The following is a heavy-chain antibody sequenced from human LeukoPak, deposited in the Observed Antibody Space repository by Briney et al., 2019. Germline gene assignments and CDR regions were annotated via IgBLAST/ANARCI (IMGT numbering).Heavy chain of an antibody. CDR3: ARGPGAAMVDILDYYYYMDV. D-gene: IGHD5-18*01. CDR1: GGTFSSYA. Sequence: SVKVSCKASGGTFSSYAISWVRQAPGQGLEWMGRIIPIFGTANYAQKFQGRVTITTDESTSTAYMELSSLRSEDTAVYYCARGPGAAMVDILDYYYYMDVWGKGTTVTASS. V-gene: IGHV1-69*05. CDR2: IIPIFGTA. J-gene: IGHJ6*03.